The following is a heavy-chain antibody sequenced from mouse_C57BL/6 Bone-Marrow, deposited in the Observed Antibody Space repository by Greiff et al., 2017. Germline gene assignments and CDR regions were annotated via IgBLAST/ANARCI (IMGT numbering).Heavy chain of an antibody. D-gene: IGHD4-1*01. CDR1: GYTFTSYW. CDR3: ARSGPLGRSFDY. J-gene: IGHJ2*01. Sequence: QVQLQQPGAELVKTGASVKMSCKASGYTFTSYWITWVKQRPGQGLEWIGDIYPTSGRTNYTGKVKSKAILAVDTSSNTAYMQLSSLTSEDSAVFYCARSGPLGRSFDYWGQGTTLTVSS. V-gene: IGHV1-55*01. CDR2: IYPTSGRT.